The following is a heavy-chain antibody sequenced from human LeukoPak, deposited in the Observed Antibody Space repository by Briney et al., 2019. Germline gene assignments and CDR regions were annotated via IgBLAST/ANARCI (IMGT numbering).Heavy chain of an antibody. V-gene: IGHV3-9*03. CDR2: ISWNSGSI. D-gene: IGHD3-10*01. CDR1: GFTFDDYA. J-gene: IGHJ6*02. CDR3: AKDIRKGSYYDFYGMDV. Sequence: GGSSRLSCAASGFTFDDYAMHCVRQAPGKGLERVSGISWNSGSIGYADSVKGRFTISRDNAKNSLYLQMNSLRAEDMALYYCAKDIRKGSYYDFYGMDVWGQGTTVTVSS.